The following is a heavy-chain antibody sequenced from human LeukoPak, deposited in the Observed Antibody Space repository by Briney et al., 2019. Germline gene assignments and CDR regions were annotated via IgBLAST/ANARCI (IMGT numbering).Heavy chain of an antibody. V-gene: IGHV4-34*01. Sequence: SETLSLTCTVSGGSISSYYWSWSRQPPGKGLEWIGEINHSGSTNDNPSLKSRLTISVDTSKNPFSLKLSSLTAADTAVYYCARRSPAVAATDAFDISGQGTMATVSS. CDR1: GGSISSYY. D-gene: IGHD6-19*01. J-gene: IGHJ3*02. CDR3: ARRSPAVAATDAFDI. CDR2: INHSGST.